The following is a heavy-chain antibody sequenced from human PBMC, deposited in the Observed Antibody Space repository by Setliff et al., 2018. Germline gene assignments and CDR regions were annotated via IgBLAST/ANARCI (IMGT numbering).Heavy chain of an antibody. CDR2: IYYSGSTS. V-gene: IGHV4-31*03. Sequence: PSETLSLTCTVSGGSISSGGYFWSWIRQHPGKGLEWIGYIYYSGSTSYYNPSLKSRVTISVDTAQNQFSLSLSSVTAADTAVYYCARGRNIAARLLDSWGQGTLVTVSS. CDR3: ARGRNIAARLLDS. CDR1: GGSISSGGYF. J-gene: IGHJ4*02. D-gene: IGHD6-6*01.